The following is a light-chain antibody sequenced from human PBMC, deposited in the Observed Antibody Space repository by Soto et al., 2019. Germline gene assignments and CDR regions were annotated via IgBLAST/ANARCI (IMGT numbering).Light chain of an antibody. CDR2: GAS. J-gene: IGKJ1*01. CDR1: QSISNY. V-gene: IGKV1-39*01. Sequence: DIQMTQSPSSLSASAGDRVTITCRASQSISNYLNWFQQKPGKAPNLLIYGASSLQSGVPSRFSCGGSEKDLSLTISSLQPEDFATYYCQQSYSSHWRLGQRTTVDIK. CDR3: QQSYSSHWR.